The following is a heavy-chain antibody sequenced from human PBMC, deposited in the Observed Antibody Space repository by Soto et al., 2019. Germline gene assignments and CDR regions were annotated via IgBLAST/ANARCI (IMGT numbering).Heavy chain of an antibody. CDR1: GASISSYY. CDR2: IYYSGST. Sequence: ETLSLTCPVSGASISSYYWSWIRQPPGKGLEWIGYIYYSGSTNYNPSLKSRVTISVDTSKNQFSLKLSSVTAAGTAVYYCAIGGSGSYYNPYYFDYWGQGTLVTVYS. J-gene: IGHJ4*02. V-gene: IGHV4-59*01. CDR3: AIGGSGSYYNPYYFDY. D-gene: IGHD3-10*01.